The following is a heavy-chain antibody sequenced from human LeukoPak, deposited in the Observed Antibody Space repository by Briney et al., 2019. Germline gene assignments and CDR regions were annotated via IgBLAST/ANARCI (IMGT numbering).Heavy chain of an antibody. J-gene: IGHJ4*02. CDR2: ISGSGGST. Sequence: PGGSLRLSCAASGFTFSSYGMSWVRQAPGKGLEWVSAISGSGGSTYYADSVKGRFTISRDNSKNTLYLQMNSLRAEDTAVYYCAKATSGRGVTLHYFDYWGQGTLVTVSS. CDR3: AKATSGRGVTLHYFDY. V-gene: IGHV3-23*01. CDR1: GFTFSSYG. D-gene: IGHD3-10*01.